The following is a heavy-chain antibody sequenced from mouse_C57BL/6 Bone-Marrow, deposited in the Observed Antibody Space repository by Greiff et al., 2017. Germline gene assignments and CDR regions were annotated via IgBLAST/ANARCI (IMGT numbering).Heavy chain of an antibody. Sequence: QVQLQQSGAELARPGASVKLSCKASGYTFTSSCISWVKQRTGQGLEWIGELYPSSGNTYYNEKFKGTDTLTADKSSSTAYMELRSLASEDSAVYFYARGRLTLLFAYWGQGTLVTVSA. J-gene: IGHJ3*01. D-gene: IGHD3-2*02. CDR2: LYPSSGNT. CDR1: GYTFTSSC. V-gene: IGHV1-81*01. CDR3: ARGRLTLLFAY.